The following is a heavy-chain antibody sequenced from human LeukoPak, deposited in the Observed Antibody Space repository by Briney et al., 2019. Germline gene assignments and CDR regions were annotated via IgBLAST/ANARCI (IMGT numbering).Heavy chain of an antibody. J-gene: IGHJ5*02. D-gene: IGHD6-6*01. CDR2: IYYSGST. CDR3: ARYGSSSGWFDP. Sequence: SETLSLTCSVSGGSISSSSYYWVWIRQSPGRGLEWIGNIYYSGSTYYSPSLKSRVTISVDTSKNQFSLRLSSVTAADTAVYYCARYGSSSGWFDPWGQGTLVTVSS. CDR1: GGSISSSSYY. V-gene: IGHV4-39*01.